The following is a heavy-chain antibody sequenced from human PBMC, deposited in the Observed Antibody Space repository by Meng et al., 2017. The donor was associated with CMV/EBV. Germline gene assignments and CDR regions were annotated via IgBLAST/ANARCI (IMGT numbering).Heavy chain of an antibody. J-gene: IGHJ5*02. CDR2: IYPGDSDT. V-gene: IGHV5-51*01. CDR3: ARRRSSSRWFDP. Sequence: GGSLRLSCKGSGYTFTSYWIVWVRQMPGKGLEWMGLIYPGDSDTKYSPSFQGQVTISADKSISTAYLQCSSLKASDTAIYYCARRRSSSRWFDPWGQGTQVTVSS. CDR1: GYTFTSYW. D-gene: IGHD6-6*01.